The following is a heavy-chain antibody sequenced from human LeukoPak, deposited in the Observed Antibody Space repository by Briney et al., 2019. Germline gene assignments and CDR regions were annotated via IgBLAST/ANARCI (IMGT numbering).Heavy chain of an antibody. CDR3: ARALRDYDSSGYYFGY. Sequence: KPSETLSLTCAVYGGSFSGYYWSWIRQPPGKGLEWIGEINHSGSTNYNPSLKSRVTISVDTSKNQFSLKLSSVTAADTAVYYCARALRDYDSSGYYFGYWGQGTLVTVSS. D-gene: IGHD3-22*01. V-gene: IGHV4-34*01. CDR2: INHSGST. CDR1: GGSFSGYY. J-gene: IGHJ4*02.